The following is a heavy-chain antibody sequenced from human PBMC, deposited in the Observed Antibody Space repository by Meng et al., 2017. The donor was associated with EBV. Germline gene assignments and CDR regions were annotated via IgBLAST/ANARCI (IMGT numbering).Heavy chain of an antibody. V-gene: IGHV1-69*01. CDR2: LIPMVGAP. CDR3: ASESGRGFTPDY. J-gene: IGHJ4*02. D-gene: IGHD3-10*01. Sequence: QVQLPQFGAEVKKPGFSVKVSCRTSGGTFRSDAVSCVRQAPGQGLEWMGGLIPMVGAPHYAQKFQGRVTIIADESTSTHSMELNSLRSEDTAMYYCASESGRGFTPDYWGQGTLVTVSS. CDR1: GGTFRSDA.